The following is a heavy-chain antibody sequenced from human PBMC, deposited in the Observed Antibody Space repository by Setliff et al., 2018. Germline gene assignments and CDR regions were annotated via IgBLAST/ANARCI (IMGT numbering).Heavy chain of an antibody. CDR3: ARQKDTAMVYWFDP. Sequence: VESLKISCKGSGYSFTDYWIGWVRQMPGKGLEWMGIIYPGDSDTRYSPSFQGQVTISADKSISTAYLQWSSLKASDTAMYYCARQKDTAMVYWFDPWGQGTLVTVSS. J-gene: IGHJ5*02. V-gene: IGHV5-51*01. D-gene: IGHD5-18*01. CDR2: IYPGDSDT. CDR1: GYSFTDYW.